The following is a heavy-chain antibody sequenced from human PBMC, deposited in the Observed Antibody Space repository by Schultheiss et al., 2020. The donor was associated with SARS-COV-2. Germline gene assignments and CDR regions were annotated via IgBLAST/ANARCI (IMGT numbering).Heavy chain of an antibody. J-gene: IGHJ5*02. Sequence: GESLKISCAASGFTFSSYSMNWVRQAPGKGLEWVSAISGSGGSTYYADSVKGRFTISRDNSKNTLYLQMNSLRAEDTAVYYCARGRVASGYDYVWGNYRYAAVAVGFFDAWGQGTLVTVSS. CDR2: ISGSGGST. D-gene: IGHD3-16*02. CDR1: GFTFSSYS. V-gene: IGHV3-23*01. CDR3: ARGRVASGYDYVWGNYRYAAVAVGFFDA.